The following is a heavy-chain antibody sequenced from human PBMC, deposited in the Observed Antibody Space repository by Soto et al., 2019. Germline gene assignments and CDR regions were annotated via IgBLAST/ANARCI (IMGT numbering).Heavy chain of an antibody. J-gene: IGHJ3*02. D-gene: IGHD2-2*01. CDR2: IWYDGSNK. Sequence: QVQLVESGGGVVQPGRSQRLSCAASGFTFSSYGMHWVRQAPGKGLEWVAVIWYDGSNKYYADSVKGRFTISRDNSKNTLYLQMNSLRAEDTAVYYCASPSREYCSSTSCYNAFDIWGQGTMVTVSS. CDR3: ASPSREYCSSTSCYNAFDI. CDR1: GFTFSSYG. V-gene: IGHV3-33*01.